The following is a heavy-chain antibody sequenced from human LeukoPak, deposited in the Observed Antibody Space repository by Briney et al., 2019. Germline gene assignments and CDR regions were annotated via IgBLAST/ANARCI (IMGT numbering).Heavy chain of an antibody. V-gene: IGHV4-34*01. J-gene: IGHJ4*02. CDR2: INHSGST. D-gene: IGHD3-22*01. CDR3: ARTTLYYYDSSLNGLDY. CDR1: GGSFSGYY. Sequence: SETLSLTCAVYGGSFSGYYWSWIRQPPGKGLEWIGEINHSGSTNYNPSLKSRVTISVDTSKNQFSLKLSSVTAADTAVYYCARTTLYYYDSSLNGLDYWGQGTLVTVSS.